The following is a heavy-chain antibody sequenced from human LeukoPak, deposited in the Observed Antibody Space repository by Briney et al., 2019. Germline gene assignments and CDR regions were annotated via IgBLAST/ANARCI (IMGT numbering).Heavy chain of an antibody. CDR1: GDSVSSNSAA. Sequence: SQTLSVTCVISGDSVSSNSAAGSWIRQSPSRGLEWLGRTYYRSKWYNDYAVSVKSRITINPDTSKNQFSLQLNSVTPEDTAVYYCAREGYSGYDYWFDPWGQGTLVTVSS. J-gene: IGHJ5*02. D-gene: IGHD5-12*01. CDR2: TYYRSKWYN. CDR3: AREGYSGYDYWFDP. V-gene: IGHV6-1*01.